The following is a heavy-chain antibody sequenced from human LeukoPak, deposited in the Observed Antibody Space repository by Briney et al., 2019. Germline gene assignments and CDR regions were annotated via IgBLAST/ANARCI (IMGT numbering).Heavy chain of an antibody. J-gene: IGHJ6*04. Sequence: GGSLRLSCAASGFTFSSYAMSWVRQAPGKGLEWVSAISGSGGSTYYADSVKGRFTISRDNSKNTLYLQMNSLRAEDTAVYYCAGMVRAPYYGMDVWGKGTTVTGSS. CDR3: AGMVRAPYYGMDV. V-gene: IGHV3-23*01. CDR2: ISGSGGST. CDR1: GFTFSSYA. D-gene: IGHD3-10*01.